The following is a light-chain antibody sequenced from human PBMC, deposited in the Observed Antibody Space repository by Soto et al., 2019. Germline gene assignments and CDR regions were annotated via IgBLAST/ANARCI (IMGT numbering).Light chain of an antibody. CDR1: QSVSSSY. CDR2: GAS. Sequence: EIVLTQSPGTLSLSPGERATLSCRASQSVSSSYLAWYQQKPGQAPRLLIYGASSRATGIPDRFSGSGSGTYFTLTISRVEHEDFAVYYCQQYGSSPFTFGPGTKVDIK. V-gene: IGKV3-20*01. CDR3: QQYGSSPFT. J-gene: IGKJ3*01.